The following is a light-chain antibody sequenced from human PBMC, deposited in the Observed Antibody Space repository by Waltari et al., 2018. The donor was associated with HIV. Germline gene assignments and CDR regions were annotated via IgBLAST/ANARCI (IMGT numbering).Light chain of an antibody. CDR2: AAS. J-gene: IGKJ2*01. CDR1: QSISSY. V-gene: IGKV1-39*01. CDR3: QQSYSTPYT. Sequence: DIQMTQSPSSLSASVGDRVTITCRASQSISSYLNWYQQKPGKAPRLLIYAASSLQSGVPSGFSGSGSGTDFTLTISSLQPEDFGTYYCQQSYSTPYTFGQGTKLEIK.